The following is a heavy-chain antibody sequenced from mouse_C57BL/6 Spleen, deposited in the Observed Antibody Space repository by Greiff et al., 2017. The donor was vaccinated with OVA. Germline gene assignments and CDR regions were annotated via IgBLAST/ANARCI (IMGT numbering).Heavy chain of an antibody. CDR1: GYSFTGYY. Sequence: VHVKQSGPELVKPGASVKISCKASGYSFTGYYMNWVKQSPEKSLEWIGEINPSTGGTTYNQKFKAKATLTVDKSSSTAYMQLKSLTSEDSAVYYCARSDTTVVDFDYWGQGTTLTVSS. CDR3: ARSDTTVVDFDY. V-gene: IGHV1-42*01. D-gene: IGHD1-1*01. J-gene: IGHJ2*01. CDR2: INPSTGGT.